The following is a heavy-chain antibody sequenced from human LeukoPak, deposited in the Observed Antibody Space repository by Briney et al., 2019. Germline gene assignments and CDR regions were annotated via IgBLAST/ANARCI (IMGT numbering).Heavy chain of an antibody. D-gene: IGHD5-24*01. Sequence: SVKVSCKASGGTFSSYTISWVRQAPGQGLEWMGRIIPILGIANYAQKFQGRVTITADKPTSTAYMELSSLRSEDTAVYYCARGSKEGATMDFSFDYWGQGTLVTVSS. V-gene: IGHV1-69*02. CDR1: GGTFSSYT. CDR2: IIPILGIA. CDR3: ARGSKEGATMDFSFDY. J-gene: IGHJ4*02.